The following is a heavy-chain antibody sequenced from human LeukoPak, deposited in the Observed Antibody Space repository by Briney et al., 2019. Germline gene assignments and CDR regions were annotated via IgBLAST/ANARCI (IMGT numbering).Heavy chain of an antibody. D-gene: IGHD1-26*01. CDR2: IYSTGST. CDR1: GGSINFYY. J-gene: IGHJ4*02. V-gene: IGHV4-4*07. CDR3: VWYSGSYRNY. Sequence: PETLSLTCTVSGGSINFYYWSWIRQPAGKGLEWIGRIYSTGSTNYSPSLKSRVTMSVDKSKNQFSLNLSSVTAADTAVYYCVWYSGSYRNYWGQGTLVTVSS.